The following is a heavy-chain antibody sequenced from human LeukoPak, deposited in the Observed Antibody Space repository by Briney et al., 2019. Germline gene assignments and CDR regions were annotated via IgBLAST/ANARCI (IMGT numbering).Heavy chain of an antibody. CDR1: GFTLSSYA. CDR3: AKCGPVKDIVATIDC. D-gene: IGHD5-12*01. Sequence: PGGSLRLSCAASGFTLSSYAMSWVRQAPGKGLEWVSGISGSGGSTYYADSVKGRFTISRDNSKNTLYLQMNSLRAEDTALYYCAKCGPVKDIVATIDCWGQGTLVTVSS. J-gene: IGHJ4*02. V-gene: IGHV3-23*01. CDR2: ISGSGGST.